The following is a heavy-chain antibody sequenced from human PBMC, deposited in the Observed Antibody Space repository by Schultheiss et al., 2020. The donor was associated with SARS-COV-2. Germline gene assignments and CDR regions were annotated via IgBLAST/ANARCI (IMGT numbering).Heavy chain of an antibody. CDR3: ARHGEYYYDSSGYYQYYYYGMDV. V-gene: IGHV5-51*01. J-gene: IGHJ6*02. D-gene: IGHD3-22*01. CDR2: IYPGDSDT. CDR1: GYSFTSYW. Sequence: GESLKISCKGSGYSFTSYWIGWVRQMPGKGLEWMGIIYPGDSDTRYSPSFQGQVTISADKSISTAYLQWSSLKASDTAMYHCARHGEYYYDSSGYYQYYYYGMDVWGQGTTVTVSS.